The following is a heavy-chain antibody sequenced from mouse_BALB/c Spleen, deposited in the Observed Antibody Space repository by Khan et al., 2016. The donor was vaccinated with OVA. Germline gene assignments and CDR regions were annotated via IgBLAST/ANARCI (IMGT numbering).Heavy chain of an antibody. Sequence: EVELVESGGDLVKPGGSLKLSCAASGFTFSTYGMSWVRQTPDKRLEWVATVSTGGGYTYYPDSVKGRFTIPRDNAKNTLYLQLSGLKSEDTAMFYCTRHGYYYDSEGFAYWGQGTLVTVSA. CDR1: GFTFSTYG. J-gene: IGHJ3*01. D-gene: IGHD1-1*01. CDR3: TRHGYYYDSEGFAY. CDR2: VSTGGGYT. V-gene: IGHV5-6*01.